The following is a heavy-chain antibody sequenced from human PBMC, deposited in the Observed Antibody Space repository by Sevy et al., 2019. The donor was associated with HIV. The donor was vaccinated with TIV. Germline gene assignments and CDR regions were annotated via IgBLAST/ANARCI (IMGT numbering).Heavy chain of an antibody. J-gene: IGHJ3*01. CDR3: ARATGTEALDAFDF. Sequence: GGSLRLSCAASGFTFSTYSMNWVRQAPGKGLEWVSSISNDYYYIYYADSVKGRFTISRDNAKNSLYLQMNNLRAEDMAVYYCARATGTEALDAFDFWGQGTRVTVSS. V-gene: IGHV3-21*01. CDR1: GFTFSTYS. D-gene: IGHD1-1*01. CDR2: ISNDYYYI.